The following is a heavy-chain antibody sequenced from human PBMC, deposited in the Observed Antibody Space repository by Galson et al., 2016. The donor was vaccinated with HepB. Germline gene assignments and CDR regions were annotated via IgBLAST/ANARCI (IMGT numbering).Heavy chain of an antibody. J-gene: IGHJ4*02. D-gene: IGHD6-13*01. CDR1: GYTFTNNG. CDR3: ARDRDAALDY. Sequence: VNVSCKASGYTFTNNGISWVRQAPGQGLEWMGWISAHSGNTNYAQKFQGRLTLTKDTSTSTVYMELRSLRFDDTAMYYCARDRDAALDYWGQGALVTVSS. V-gene: IGHV1-18*01. CDR2: ISAHSGNT.